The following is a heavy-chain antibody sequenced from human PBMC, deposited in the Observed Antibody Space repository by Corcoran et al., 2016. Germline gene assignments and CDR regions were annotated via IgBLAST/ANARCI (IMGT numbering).Heavy chain of an antibody. Sequence: QVQLVQSGAEVKKPGASVKVSCKASAYSLTRQSMHWVRQAPGQRLEWMGWINGANGHTEYSQNFQDRVTITRDTAANTAYMELSGLTSEDTAVYYCASWGGGTDFYPLFDYWGQGTLVTVSS. J-gene: IGHJ4*02. CDR1: AYSLTRQS. CDR3: ASWGGGTDFYPLFDY. V-gene: IGHV1-3*01. D-gene: IGHD7-27*01. CDR2: INGANGHT.